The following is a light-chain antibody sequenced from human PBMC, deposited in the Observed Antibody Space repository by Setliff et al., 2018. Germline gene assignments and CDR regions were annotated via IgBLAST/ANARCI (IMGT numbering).Light chain of an antibody. J-gene: IGLJ1*01. CDR3: SSYSSRTTLDV. V-gene: IGLV2-14*03. CDR1: TSDIGAYNY. Sequence: QSALAQPASVSGSPGQSITTACTGSTSDIGAYNYVAWYQQHPGKAPKLMIYDVSVRPSGVSSRFSGSKSGNTASLTISGLQAEDEADYYCSSYSSRTTLDVFGTGTKVTV. CDR2: DVS.